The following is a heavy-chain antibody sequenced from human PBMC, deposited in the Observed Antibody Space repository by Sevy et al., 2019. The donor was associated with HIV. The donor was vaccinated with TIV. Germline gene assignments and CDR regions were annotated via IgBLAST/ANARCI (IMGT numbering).Heavy chain of an antibody. D-gene: IGHD5-18*01. J-gene: IGHJ4*02. CDR3: ARSQNVDSAPFDY. CDR1: GCSISTGDYY. V-gene: IGHV4-30-4*01. Sequence: SETLSLTCTVSGCSISTGDYYWSWVRQPPGKGLEWNGYLFYSDSPHYSPSLTSRLTISVDMSKNKVYLKLSSVTAADTAVYFCARSQNVDSAPFDYWGQGALVTVSS. CDR2: LFYSDSP.